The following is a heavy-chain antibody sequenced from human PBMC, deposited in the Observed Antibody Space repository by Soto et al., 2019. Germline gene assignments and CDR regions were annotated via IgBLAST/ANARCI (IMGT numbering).Heavy chain of an antibody. CDR2: ICGSIGCT. V-gene: IGHV3-23*01. CDR1: GFTFSTYA. Sequence: GGSLRLSCAASGFTFSTYAMAWVRQAPGKGLEWVSSICGSIGCTYYADSVKGRFTISRDNSKNTLFLQMSNLRAEDTAVYYCARIAGGSYCDYWGQGTLVTVSS. J-gene: IGHJ4*02. D-gene: IGHD3-16*01. CDR3: ARIAGGSYCDY.